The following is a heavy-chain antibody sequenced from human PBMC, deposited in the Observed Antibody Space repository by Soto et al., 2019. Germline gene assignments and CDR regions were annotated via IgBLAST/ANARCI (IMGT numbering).Heavy chain of an antibody. D-gene: IGHD3-9*01. CDR3: AIGESTGYYYYGMDV. V-gene: IGHV4-34*01. Sequence: PSETLSLTCAVYGGSFTGYHWRWIRQPPGKGLEWIGEINHSGSTNYKSSLKSRVTISVDTSKNQFSLKLSSVTAADTAVYYCAIGESTGYYYYGMDVWCQGTTVTVSS. CDR1: GGSFTGYH. J-gene: IGHJ6*02. CDR2: INHSGST.